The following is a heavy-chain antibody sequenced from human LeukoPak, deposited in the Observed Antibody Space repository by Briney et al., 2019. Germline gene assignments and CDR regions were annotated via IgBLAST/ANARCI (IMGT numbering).Heavy chain of an antibody. CDR3: AGQDRPDWYFDL. J-gene: IGHJ2*01. Sequence: SETLSLTCTVSGGSISSYYWSWIRQPPGKGLGWNGYIYYSGSTNYNPSLKSRVTISVDTSKNQCSLKLSYATAADTAVYYCAGQDRPDWYFDLWGRGTLVTVSS. V-gene: IGHV4-59*01. CDR1: GGSISSYY. CDR2: IYYSGST.